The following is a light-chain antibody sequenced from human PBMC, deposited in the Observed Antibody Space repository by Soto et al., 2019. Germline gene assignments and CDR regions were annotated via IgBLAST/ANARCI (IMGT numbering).Light chain of an antibody. V-gene: IGKV1-5*03. Sequence: DIQMTQSPSTLSASVGDRVTITCRASQSISSWLAWYQQKPGKAPKLLIYKASSLESGVPSRFSGSGSGTEFTLTITSLQPDDCATYYYQPDNSYSPWTFGQGTKVEIK. J-gene: IGKJ1*01. CDR2: KAS. CDR1: QSISSW. CDR3: QPDNSYSPWT.